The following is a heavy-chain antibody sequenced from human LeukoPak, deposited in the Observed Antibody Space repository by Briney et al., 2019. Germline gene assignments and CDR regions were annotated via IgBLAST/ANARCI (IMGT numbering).Heavy chain of an antibody. CDR3: ARGLTQLWLRTSYFDY. Sequence: KSSETLSLTCAVYGGSFSGYYWSWIRQPPGKGLEWIGEINHSGSTNYNPSLKSRVTISVDTSKNQFSLKLSSVTAADTAVYYCARGLTQLWLRTSYFDYWGQGTLVTVSS. J-gene: IGHJ4*02. CDR1: GGSFSGYY. D-gene: IGHD5-18*01. CDR2: INHSGST. V-gene: IGHV4-34*01.